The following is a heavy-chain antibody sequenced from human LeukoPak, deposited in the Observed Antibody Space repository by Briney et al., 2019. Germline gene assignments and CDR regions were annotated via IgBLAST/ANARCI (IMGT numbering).Heavy chain of an antibody. CDR3: AISSGSYGKALSPLDY. V-gene: IGHV1-18*01. J-gene: IGHJ4*02. CDR1: VYTFTSYG. CDR2: ISAYNGNT. Sequence: ASVKVSCKASVYTFTSYGISWVRQAPGQGLEWMGWISAYNGNTNYAQKLQGRVTMTTDTSTSTAYMELRSLRSEDTAVYYCAISSGSYGKALSPLDYWGQGTLVTVSS. D-gene: IGHD1-26*01.